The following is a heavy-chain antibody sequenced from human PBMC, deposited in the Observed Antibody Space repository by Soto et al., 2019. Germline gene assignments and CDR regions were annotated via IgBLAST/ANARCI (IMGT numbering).Heavy chain of an antibody. Sequence: PGGSLRLSCVTSGFTFSDNIMHGVRQAPGKGLEWVAVLWYHGSDKFYADSVKGRFTISRGNSKNTLYLQMNSLRAEDTAVYYCARGLRGSGWYQGDYWGQGTLVTVSS. D-gene: IGHD6-19*01. CDR2: LWYHGSDK. J-gene: IGHJ4*02. CDR1: GFTFSDNI. V-gene: IGHV3-33*01. CDR3: ARGLRGSGWYQGDY.